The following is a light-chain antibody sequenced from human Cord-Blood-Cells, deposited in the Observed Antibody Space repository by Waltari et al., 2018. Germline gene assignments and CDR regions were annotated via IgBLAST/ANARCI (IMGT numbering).Light chain of an antibody. CDR2: EVS. J-gene: IGLJ2*01. CDR3: CSYAGSSTFV. V-gene: IGLV2-23*02. CDR1: SRDVGSYNL. Sequence: PGQSITISCTGTSRDVGSYNLVSWYQQHPGKAPKLMIYEVSKRPSGVSNSFSGSKSGNTASLTISGLQAEDEADYYCCSYAGSSTFVFGGGTNLTVL.